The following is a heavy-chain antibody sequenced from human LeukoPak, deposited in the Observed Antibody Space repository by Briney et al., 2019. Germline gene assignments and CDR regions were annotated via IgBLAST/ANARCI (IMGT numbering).Heavy chain of an antibody. V-gene: IGHV3-48*01. CDR1: GFTFSSFS. Sequence: PGGSLRLSCAASGFTFSSFSMNWVRQAPGKGLEWVSHISPSSGTIYYADSVKGRFTISRDDAQYSLYLQMNSLRAEDTAVYYCARAPIRPLNPLSPFDFWGQGALVTVSS. J-gene: IGHJ4*02. CDR2: ISPSSGTI. CDR3: ARAPIRPLNPLSPFDF.